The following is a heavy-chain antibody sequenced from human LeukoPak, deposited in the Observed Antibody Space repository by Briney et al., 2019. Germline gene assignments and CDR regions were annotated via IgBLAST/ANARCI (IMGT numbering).Heavy chain of an antibody. J-gene: IGHJ2*01. CDR2: IYYSGST. Sequence: PSETLSLTCTVSGGSISSGDYYWSWIRQPPGKGLEWIGYIYYSGSTYYNPSLKSRVTISVDTSRNQFSLRLSSVTAADTAVYYCARDPARSSFMYGEYIEEWYFDLWGRGTLVTVSS. CDR1: GGSISSGDYY. CDR3: ARDPARSSFMYGEYIEEWYFDL. V-gene: IGHV4-30-4*02. D-gene: IGHD4-17*01.